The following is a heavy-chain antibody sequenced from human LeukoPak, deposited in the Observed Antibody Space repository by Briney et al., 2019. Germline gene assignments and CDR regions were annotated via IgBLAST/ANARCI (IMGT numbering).Heavy chain of an antibody. V-gene: IGHV3-48*03. Sequence: GGSLRLSCAASGFTFSSYEMNWVRQSPGKGLEWVSYISNSGSTIYYADSVKGRFTISRDNAKNSLYLQMNSLRAEDTAVYYCARGSGYYYDSSGYYYPGGDYWGQGTLVTVSS. J-gene: IGHJ4*02. CDR1: GFTFSSYE. D-gene: IGHD3-22*01. CDR2: ISNSGSTI. CDR3: ARGSGYYYDSSGYYYPGGDY.